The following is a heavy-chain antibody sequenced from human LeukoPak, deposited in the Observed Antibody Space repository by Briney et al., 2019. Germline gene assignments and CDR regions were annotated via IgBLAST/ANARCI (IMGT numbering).Heavy chain of an antibody. Sequence: GRSLRLSCAASGFIFSNYGMHWVRQAPGKGLEWVAVIWYDGSNKYYADSVEGRFTISRDNSKNTLYLRMNSLRAEDTAVYYCARGLFVVVPAAIVSDFDYWGQGALVTVSS. J-gene: IGHJ4*02. CDR1: GFIFSNYG. D-gene: IGHD2-2*01. CDR3: ARGLFVVVPAAIVSDFDY. CDR2: IWYDGSNK. V-gene: IGHV3-33*01.